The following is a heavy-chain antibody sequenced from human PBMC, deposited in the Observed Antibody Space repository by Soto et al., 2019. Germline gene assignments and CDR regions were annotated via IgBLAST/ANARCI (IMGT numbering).Heavy chain of an antibody. D-gene: IGHD5-12*01. CDR2: IWYDGSNK. V-gene: IGHV3-33*01. CDR3: ARSDIVATILPFGY. CDR1: GFTFSSYG. J-gene: IGHJ4*02. Sequence: QVQLVESGGGVVQPGRSLRLSCAASGFTFSSYGMHWVRQAPGKGLEWVAVIWYDGSNKYYADSVKGRFTISRDNSKNTRYLQMNSLRAEDTAVYYCARSDIVATILPFGYWGQGTLVTVSS.